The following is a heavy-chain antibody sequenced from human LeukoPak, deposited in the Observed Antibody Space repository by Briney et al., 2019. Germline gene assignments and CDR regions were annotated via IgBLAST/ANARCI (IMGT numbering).Heavy chain of an antibody. Sequence: GGSLRLSCSASGFTFSSHAMHWVRQAPGKGLEWVAVISYNGRNQNYADSVQGRFTISRDNSKNTLYLQMNSLRAEDTAVYYCANPPTVTKIRFDSWGQGTLVTVSS. D-gene: IGHD4-17*01. V-gene: IGHV3-30*04. CDR2: ISYNGRNQ. J-gene: IGHJ5*01. CDR3: ANPPTVTKIRFDS. CDR1: GFTFSSHA.